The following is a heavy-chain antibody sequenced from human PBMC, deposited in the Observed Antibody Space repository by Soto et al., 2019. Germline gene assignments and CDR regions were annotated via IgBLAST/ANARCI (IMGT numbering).Heavy chain of an antibody. CDR2: IYYSGST. J-gene: IGHJ6*02. V-gene: IGHV4-39*01. CDR3: ASLIVGARRGYYYYGMDV. Sequence: SETLSLTCTVSGGSISSSSYYWGWIRQPPGKGLEWIGSIYYSGSTYYNPSLKSRVTISVDTSKNQFSLKLSSVTAADTAVYYCASLIVGARRGYYYYGMDVWGQGTTVTVSS. CDR1: GGSISSSSYY. D-gene: IGHD1-26*01.